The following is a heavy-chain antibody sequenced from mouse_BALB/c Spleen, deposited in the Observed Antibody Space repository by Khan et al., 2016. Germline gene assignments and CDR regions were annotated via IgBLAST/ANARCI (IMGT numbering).Heavy chain of an antibody. Sequence: EVQLQESGPSLVKTSQTLSLTCSVTGDSITSSYWNWIRKFPGNKLEFMGFISYSGSTYYNPSLKSQFSITRDTSKNQYYLQLSSVTTEDTATYYCARKEYYGYYFDYWGQGTLVTVSA. D-gene: IGHD1-2*01. CDR2: ISYSGST. CDR1: GDSITSSY. J-gene: IGHJ3*01. CDR3: ARKEYYGYYFDY. V-gene: IGHV3-8*02.